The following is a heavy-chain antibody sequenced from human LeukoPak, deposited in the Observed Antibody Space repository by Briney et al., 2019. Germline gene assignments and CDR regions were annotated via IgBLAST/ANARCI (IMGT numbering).Heavy chain of an antibody. CDR2: IRYDGSNK. Sequence: GGSLRLSCAASGFTFSSYGMHWVRQAPGKGLEWGAFIRYDGSNKYYADSVKGRFTISRDNSKNTLYLQMNSLRAEDTAVYYCAKDDFAGALLFDYWGQGTLVTVSS. V-gene: IGHV3-30*02. J-gene: IGHJ4*02. CDR3: AKDDFAGALLFDY. CDR1: GFTFSSYG. D-gene: IGHD1-26*01.